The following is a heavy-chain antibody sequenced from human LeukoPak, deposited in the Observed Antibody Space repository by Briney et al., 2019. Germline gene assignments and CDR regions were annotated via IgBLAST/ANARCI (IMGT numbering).Heavy chain of an antibody. Sequence: ASVKVSCKASGGTFSSYAISWVRQAPGQGLEWMGRIIPIFGIANYAQKFQGRVTVTAEKSTSTAYMELSSLRSEDTAVYHCARGDGGDGYNTDYYFDYWGQGTLVTVSS. CDR1: GGTFSSYA. CDR3: ARGDGGDGYNTDYYFDY. V-gene: IGHV1-69*04. CDR2: IIPIFGIA. J-gene: IGHJ4*02. D-gene: IGHD5-24*01.